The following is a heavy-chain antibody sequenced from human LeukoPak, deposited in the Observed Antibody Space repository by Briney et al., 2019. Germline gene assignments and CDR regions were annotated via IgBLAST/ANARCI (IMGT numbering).Heavy chain of an antibody. J-gene: IGHJ6*02. CDR3: AKGRVGANGYYYYGMDV. D-gene: IGHD1-26*01. V-gene: IGHV3-74*01. CDR1: GFTFSSHL. CDR2: ISSDGTYT. Sequence: PGGSLRLSCAASGFTFSSHLMHWVRQAPGKGLVWVSRISSDGTYTNYADSVRGRFTISRDNAKNTLYLQMNSLRTEDTAVYYCAKGRVGANGYYYYGMDVWGQGTTVTVSS.